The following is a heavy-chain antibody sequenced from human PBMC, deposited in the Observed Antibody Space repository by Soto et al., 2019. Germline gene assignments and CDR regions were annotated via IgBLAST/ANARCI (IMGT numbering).Heavy chain of an antibody. CDR1: GFSSSSFA. V-gene: IGHV3-23*01. CDR3: TKMSHGDPDNYYYPMDV. Sequence: QLGGSLRLSCAASGFSSSSFAMSWVRQGPGKGLEWVASISGSGGTTYHADSVKGRFTISRDNFKNTLSLQMKNLRAADTAVYYCTKMSHGDPDNYYYPMDVWGQETTVTVSS. D-gene: IGHD3-16*01. CDR2: ISGSGGTT. J-gene: IGHJ6*02.